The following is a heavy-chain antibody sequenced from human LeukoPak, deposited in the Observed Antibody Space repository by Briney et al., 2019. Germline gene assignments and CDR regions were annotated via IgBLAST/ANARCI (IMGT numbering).Heavy chain of an antibody. Sequence: ASVKVSCKVSGCTLTELSMHWVRQAPGKGLEWMGGFDPEDGETIYAQKFQGRVTMTEDTSTDTAYMELSSLRSEDTAVYYCATAPHTVELPFDLWGRGTLVTVSS. V-gene: IGHV1-24*01. J-gene: IGHJ2*01. CDR3: ATAPHTVELPFDL. CDR1: GCTLTELS. D-gene: IGHD4-23*01. CDR2: FDPEDGET.